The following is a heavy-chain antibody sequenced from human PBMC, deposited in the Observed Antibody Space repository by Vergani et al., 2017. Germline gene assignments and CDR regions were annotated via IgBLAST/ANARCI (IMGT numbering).Heavy chain of an antibody. CDR3: ARDSRAXSIVVVPAAHPMDV. D-gene: IGHD2-2*01. CDR2: IIPIFGTA. V-gene: IGHV1-69*12. J-gene: IGHJ6*02. Sequence: QVQLVQSGAEVKQPGSSVKVSCKASGGTFSSYAISWVRQAPGQGLEWMGGIIPIFGTANYAQKFQGRVTITADASTSTAYMELSSLRSEDTAVYYCARDSRAXSIVVVPAAHPMDVWGQGTTVTVSS. CDR1: GGTFSSYA.